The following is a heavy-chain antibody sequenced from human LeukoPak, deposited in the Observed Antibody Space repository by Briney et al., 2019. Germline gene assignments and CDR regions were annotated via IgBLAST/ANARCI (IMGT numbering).Heavy chain of an antibody. V-gene: IGHV1-18*01. CDR2: ISAYNGNT. CDR3: ARHREGQVGATTSFLDS. Sequence: AASVKVSCKASGYTFTSYGISWVRQAPGQGLEWMGWISAYNGNTNYAQKLQGRVTMTTDTSTSTAYIELRSLRSDDTAVYYCARHREGQVGATTSFLDSWGQGTLVTVSS. J-gene: IGHJ4*02. D-gene: IGHD1-26*01. CDR1: GYTFTSYG.